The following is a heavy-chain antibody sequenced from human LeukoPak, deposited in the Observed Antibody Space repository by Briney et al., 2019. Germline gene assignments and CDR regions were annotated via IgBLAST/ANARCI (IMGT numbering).Heavy chain of an antibody. CDR2: ISTSGSTI. Sequence: GGSLRLSCAASGFTFSDYYMSWIRQAPGKGLEWVSYISTSGSTIYYADSVKGRFTISRDNAKNSLYLQMNSLRAEDTALYYCAREAAAGPDAFDIWGQGTMVTVSS. CDR1: GFTFSDYY. J-gene: IGHJ3*02. CDR3: AREAAAGPDAFDI. V-gene: IGHV3-11*01. D-gene: IGHD6-13*01.